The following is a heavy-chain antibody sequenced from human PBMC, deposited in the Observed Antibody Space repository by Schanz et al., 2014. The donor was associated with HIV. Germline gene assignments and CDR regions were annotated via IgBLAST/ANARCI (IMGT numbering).Heavy chain of an antibody. Sequence: QVQLVESGGGVVQPGRSLRLSWAASGFTFSTYGMHWVRQAPGKGLEWVAVIWYDGSNKYYADSVKGRFTISRDNSKNTLFLRMNSLRAEDTAVYYCARGAGPYYYYYGMDVWGQGTTVTVSS. CDR3: ARGAGPYYYYYGMDV. CDR1: GFTFSTYG. J-gene: IGHJ6*02. V-gene: IGHV3-33*01. CDR2: IWYDGSNK.